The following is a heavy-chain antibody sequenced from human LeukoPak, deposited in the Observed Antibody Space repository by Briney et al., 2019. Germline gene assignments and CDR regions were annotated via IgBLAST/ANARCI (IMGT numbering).Heavy chain of an antibody. Sequence: PGGSRRLSCAASGFTFRNYVMNWVRQAPGKGLEWVSAIGGTGGTTFYAAFVKGRFTISRDNSRNTLYLQMNSLRAEDTAVYYCTKRIDGAGSYYIDFWGQGTVVTVSS. J-gene: IGHJ4*02. CDR2: IGGTGGTT. V-gene: IGHV3-23*01. CDR1: GFTFRNYV. CDR3: TKRIDGAGSYYIDF. D-gene: IGHD3-10*01.